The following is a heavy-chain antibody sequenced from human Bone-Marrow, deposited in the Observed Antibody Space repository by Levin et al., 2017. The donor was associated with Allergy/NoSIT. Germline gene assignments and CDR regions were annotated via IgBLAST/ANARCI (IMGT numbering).Heavy chain of an antibody. J-gene: IGHJ4*02. V-gene: IGHV3-30*18. CDR1: GFTFSSSG. Sequence: PGGSLRLSCTASGFTFSSSGMHWVRQAPGKGLEWVALISFDGSNKLSAGSVKGRFTISRDNSRNTLFLQMDSLRVDDTAVYYCAKDWYYGYTSPAIDYWGQGTLVTVSA. D-gene: IGHD3-3*01. CDR3: AKDWYYGYTSPAIDY. CDR2: ISFDGSNK.